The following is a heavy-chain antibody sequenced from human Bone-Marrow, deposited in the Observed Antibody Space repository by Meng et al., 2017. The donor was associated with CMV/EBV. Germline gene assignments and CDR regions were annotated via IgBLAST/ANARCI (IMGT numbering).Heavy chain of an antibody. D-gene: IGHD3-22*01. J-gene: IGHJ5*02. CDR1: GFTFSNAW. CDR2: IKSKTDGGIT. Sequence: GESLKISCAASGFTFSNAWMSWVRQAPGKGLEWVGRIKSKTDGGITDYAAPVKGRFTISRDDSKNTLYLQMNSLKTEDTAVYYCTTARFHDSSSFDPWGQGTLVTVSS. CDR3: TTARFHDSSSFDP. V-gene: IGHV3-15*01.